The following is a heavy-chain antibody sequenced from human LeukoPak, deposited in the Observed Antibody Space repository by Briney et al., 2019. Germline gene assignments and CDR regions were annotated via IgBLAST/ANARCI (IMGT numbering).Heavy chain of an antibody. Sequence: SETLSLTCTVSGGSISGYYWVWIRQPPGKGLEWIGYIYYSGSTNYNPSLKSRVTISVDTSKNQFSLKLSSVTAADTAVYYCARELQLASAFDIWGQGTMVTVSS. J-gene: IGHJ3*02. CDR1: GGSISGYY. D-gene: IGHD1-1*01. V-gene: IGHV4-59*01. CDR2: IYYSGST. CDR3: ARELQLASAFDI.